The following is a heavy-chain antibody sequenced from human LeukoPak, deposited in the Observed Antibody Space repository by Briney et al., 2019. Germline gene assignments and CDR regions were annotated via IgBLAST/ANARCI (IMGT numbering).Heavy chain of an antibody. J-gene: IGHJ4*02. V-gene: IGHV4-39*07. CDR2: IYYSGST. D-gene: IGHD5-18*01. CDR1: GGSISSSSYY. CDR3: ATPAHGYSYGYYFDY. Sequence: SETLSLTCTVSGGSISSSSYYWGWIRQPPGKGLEWIGSIYYSGSTYYNPSLKSRVTISVYTSKNQFSLKLSSVTAADTAVYYCATPAHGYSYGYYFDYWGQGTLVTVSS.